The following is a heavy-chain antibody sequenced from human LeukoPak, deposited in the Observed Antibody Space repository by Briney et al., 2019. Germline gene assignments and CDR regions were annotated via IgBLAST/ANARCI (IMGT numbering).Heavy chain of an antibody. CDR3: ARDMSEKYSVDY. D-gene: IGHD2-15*01. Sequence: PGGSLRLSCAASGFTFSTYAMSWVRQAPGKGLQWVSTMSGNAGSIYYADSVKGRFTISRDNSKNTLYLQMNSLRADDTAIYFCARDMSEKYSVDYWGQGTLVTVSS. J-gene: IGHJ4*02. V-gene: IGHV3-23*01. CDR1: GFTFSTYA. CDR2: MSGNAGSI.